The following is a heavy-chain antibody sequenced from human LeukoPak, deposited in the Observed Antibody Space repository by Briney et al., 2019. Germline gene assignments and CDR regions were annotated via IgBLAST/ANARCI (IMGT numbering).Heavy chain of an antibody. CDR3: GRQGYTASYYFVDY. CDR2: IYTIGTT. J-gene: IGHJ4*02. D-gene: IGHD3-10*01. V-gene: IGHV4-4*07. CDR1: GGSMRPNY. Sequence: PSETLSLTCTVSGGSMRPNYWSWVRQAPRKGLEWIGRIYTIGTTHYSPSLKSRLTMSIDTSKNQFSLKLRSVTAADTAVYYCGRQGYTASYYFVDYWSQGTLITVSS.